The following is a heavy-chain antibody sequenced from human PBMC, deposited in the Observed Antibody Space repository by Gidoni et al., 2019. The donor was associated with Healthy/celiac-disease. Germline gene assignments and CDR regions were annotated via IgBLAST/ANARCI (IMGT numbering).Heavy chain of an antibody. CDR3: AKGPSDAAAAPNWFDP. CDR1: GFTFSSYG. CDR2: ISYDGSNK. V-gene: IGHV3-30*18. J-gene: IGHJ5*02. Sequence: QVQLVESGGGVVQPGRSRRLSCAASGFTFSSYGMHWVRQAPGKGLEWVAVISYDGSNKYYAYSVKGRFTISRDNSKNTLYLQMNSLRAEDTAVYYCAKGPSDAAAAPNWFDPWGQGTLVTVSS. D-gene: IGHD6-13*01.